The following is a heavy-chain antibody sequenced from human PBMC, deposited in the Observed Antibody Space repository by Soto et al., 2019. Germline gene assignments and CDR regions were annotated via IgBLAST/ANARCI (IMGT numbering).Heavy chain of an antibody. CDR2: ISGSGSST. V-gene: IGHV3-23*01. J-gene: IGHJ3*02. CDR3: ARRNWNYGAFDI. D-gene: IGHD1-7*01. Sequence: GGSLRLSCAASGFTFSSYAMSWVRQAPGKGLEWVSGISGSGSSTYYADSVKGRFTISRDNSKNTLYLQMNSLRAEDTAVYYCARRNWNYGAFDIWGQGTMVTVS. CDR1: GFTFSSYA.